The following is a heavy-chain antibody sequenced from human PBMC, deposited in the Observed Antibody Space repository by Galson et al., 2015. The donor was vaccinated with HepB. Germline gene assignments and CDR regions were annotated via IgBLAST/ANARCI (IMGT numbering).Heavy chain of an antibody. CDR1: GFTFSSYA. V-gene: IGHV3-30-3*01. J-gene: IGHJ4*02. Sequence: SLRLSCAASGFTFSSYAMHWVRQAPGKGLEWVAVISYDGSNKYYADSVKGRFTISRDNSKNTLYLQMNSLRAEDTAVYFCARGPYFDNSPFDYWGQGTRATVSA. CDR2: ISYDGSNK. CDR3: ARGPYFDNSPFDY. D-gene: IGHD3-9*01.